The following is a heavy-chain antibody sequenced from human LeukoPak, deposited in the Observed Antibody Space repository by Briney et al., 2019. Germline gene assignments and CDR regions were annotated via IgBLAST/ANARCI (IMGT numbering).Heavy chain of an antibody. V-gene: IGHV4-59*01. J-gene: IGHJ4*02. CDR3: ARAIIVGATPLYY. CDR1: GGPLSSYY. D-gene: IGHD1-26*01. CDR2: IYYSGST. Sequence: SETLSLTCTVSGGPLSSYYWSWTRQSPGKGLEWIGYIYYSGSTNYNPSLKSRVTISVDTSKNQFSLKLSSVTAADTAVYYCARAIIVGATPLYYWGQGTLVTVSS.